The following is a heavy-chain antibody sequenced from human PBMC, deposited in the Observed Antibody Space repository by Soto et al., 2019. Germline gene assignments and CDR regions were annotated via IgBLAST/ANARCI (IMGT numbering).Heavy chain of an antibody. J-gene: IGHJ4*02. CDR3: ARRYGPGFDY. CDR2: IYYSGST. V-gene: IGHV4-59*08. CDR1: GGSISNYY. D-gene: IGHD4-17*01. Sequence: SETVSLTCTVSGGSISNYYWSWIRQPPGKGLEWIGYIYYSGSTNYNPSLNSRVTISVDTSKNQFSLKLSSVTAADTAEYYCARRYGPGFDYWGQGTLVTVSS.